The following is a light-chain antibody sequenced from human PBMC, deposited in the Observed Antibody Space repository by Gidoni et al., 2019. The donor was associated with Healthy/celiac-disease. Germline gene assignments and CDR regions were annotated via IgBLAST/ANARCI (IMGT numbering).Light chain of an antibody. CDR2: AAS. V-gene: IGKV1-39*01. J-gene: IGKJ1*01. CDR1: QSISSY. Sequence: DIQMTQSPSSLSASVGDSVTITCRASQSISSYLNWYQQKPGKAPKLLIYAASSLQRGVPSRFSGSGSGTDFTLTTSSLQPEDFATYYCQQSYSTPPTFXQXTKVEIK. CDR3: QQSYSTPPT.